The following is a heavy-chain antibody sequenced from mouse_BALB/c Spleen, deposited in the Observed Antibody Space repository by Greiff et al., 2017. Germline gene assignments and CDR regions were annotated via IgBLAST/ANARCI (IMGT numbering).Heavy chain of an antibody. Sequence: VQLQQSGAELVRSGASVKLSCTASGFNIKDYYMHWVKQRPEQGLEWIGWIDPENGDTEYAPKFQGKATMTADTSSNTAYLQLSSLTSEDTAVYYCNALTGTYAMDYWGQGTSVTVSS. CDR3: NALTGTYAMDY. D-gene: IGHD4-1*01. CDR2: IDPENGDT. J-gene: IGHJ4*01. CDR1: GFNIKDYY. V-gene: IGHV14-4*02.